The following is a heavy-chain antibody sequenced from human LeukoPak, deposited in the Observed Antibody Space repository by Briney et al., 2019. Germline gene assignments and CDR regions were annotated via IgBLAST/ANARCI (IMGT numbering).Heavy chain of an antibody. Sequence: GGFLRLSCAASGFTFSSYAMHWVRQAPGKGLEWVAVISYDGSNKYYADSVKGRFTISRDNSKNTLYLQMNSLRAEDTAVYYCAKQGPGAYYFDYWGQGTLVTVSS. CDR3: AKQGPGAYYFDY. CDR1: GFTFSSYA. J-gene: IGHJ4*02. CDR2: ISYDGSNK. V-gene: IGHV3-30-3*02.